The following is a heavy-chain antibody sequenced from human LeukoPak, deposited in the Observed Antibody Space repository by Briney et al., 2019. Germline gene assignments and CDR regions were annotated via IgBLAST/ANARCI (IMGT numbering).Heavy chain of an antibody. Sequence: SETLSLTCTVSGGSIISNYWNWIRQPAGKGLEWIGRIYGSGITDYNPSLKSRVTMSLDTSKKQFSLKLRSVTAADTAVYYCARLKFYDSTGYSPGYYMDAWGKGTTVTVFS. CDR1: GGSIISNY. V-gene: IGHV4-4*07. CDR2: IYGSGIT. CDR3: ARLKFYDSTGYSPGYYMDA. D-gene: IGHD3-22*01. J-gene: IGHJ6*03.